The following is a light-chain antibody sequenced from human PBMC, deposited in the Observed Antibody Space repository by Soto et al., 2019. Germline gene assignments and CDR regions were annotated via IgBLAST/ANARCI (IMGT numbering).Light chain of an antibody. CDR3: QQYGSSPPT. J-gene: IGKJ1*01. V-gene: IGKV3-20*01. CDR2: GAS. Sequence: EIVLTQSPGTLSLSPGERATLSCGASQSVSSSYLVWYQQKVGQAPRLLIYGASSRATGIPDRFSGSGSGTDFTLTISRLEPEDFAVYYCQQYGSSPPTFGQGTKVDIK. CDR1: QSVSSSY.